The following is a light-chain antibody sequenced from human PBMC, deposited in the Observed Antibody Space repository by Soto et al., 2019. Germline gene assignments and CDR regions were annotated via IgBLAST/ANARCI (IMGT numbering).Light chain of an antibody. J-gene: IGKJ4*01. CDR2: DAS. CDR1: QSVSTY. V-gene: IGKV3-11*01. CDR3: QHRSIWPLS. Sequence: EIVLTQSPATLSLSPGERATLSCRASQSVSTYLAWYQQKLGQAPRLLIYDASHRATGIPARFSGSGSGKDFTLTISSLEPEDFAVYYCQHRSIWPLSFGRGTKVELK.